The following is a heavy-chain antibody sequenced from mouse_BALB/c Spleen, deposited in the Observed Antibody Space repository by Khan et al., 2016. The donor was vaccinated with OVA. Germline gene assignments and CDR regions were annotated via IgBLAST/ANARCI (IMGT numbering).Heavy chain of an antibody. CDR2: ISYSGST. D-gene: IGHD1-1*01. J-gene: IGHJ4*01. CDR3: ARKNYYGYAMDY. CDR1: GYSITSGYA. Sequence: EVQLQESGPGLVKPSQSLSLTCTVTGYSITSGYAWNWIRQFPGNKLEWMGYISYSGSTCHNPSLRSRISITRDTSKNQFFLQLNSVTTEDTATYYCARKNYYGYAMDYWGQGTSVTVSS. V-gene: IGHV3-2*02.